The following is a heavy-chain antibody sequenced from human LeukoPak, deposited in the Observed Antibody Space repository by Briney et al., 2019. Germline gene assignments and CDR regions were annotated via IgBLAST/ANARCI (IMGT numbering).Heavy chain of an antibody. D-gene: IGHD2-2*02. Sequence: ASVKVSCKASGYTFTGYYMHWVRQAPGQGLEWMGWINPNSGGTNYAQKFQGRVTMTRDTSISTAYMELSRLRSDDTAVYYCARPHLEYQLLYGYWNWFDPWGQGTLATVSS. V-gene: IGHV1-2*02. CDR1: GYTFTGYY. J-gene: IGHJ5*02. CDR3: ARPHLEYQLLYGYWNWFDP. CDR2: INPNSGGT.